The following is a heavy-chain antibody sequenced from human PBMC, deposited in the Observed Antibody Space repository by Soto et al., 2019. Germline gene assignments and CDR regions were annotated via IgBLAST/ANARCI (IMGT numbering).Heavy chain of an antibody. V-gene: IGHV4-39*01. CDR1: GGSISNRNYY. Sequence: QLQLQESGPGLVKPSETLSLTCTVSGGSISNRNYYWGWIRQPPGKGLEWIGSIYYSGTTYYNPSLKSRVTISVDTSKNQCSLKLSSVTAADTAVYYCVRHPPGYTYGYGIDYWGQGILVTVSS. CDR3: VRHPPGYTYGYGIDY. J-gene: IGHJ4*02. D-gene: IGHD5-18*01. CDR2: IYYSGTT.